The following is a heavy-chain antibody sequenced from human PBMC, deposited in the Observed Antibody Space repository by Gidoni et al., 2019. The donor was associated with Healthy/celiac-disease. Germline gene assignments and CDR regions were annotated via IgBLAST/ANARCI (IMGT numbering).Heavy chain of an antibody. CDR2: ISYDGSNK. V-gene: IGHV3-30*18. Sequence: QVQLVESGGGVVQPGRSLRLSCAASGFTFSSYGMHWVRQAPGKGLEWVAVISYDGSNKYYADSVKGRFTISRDNSKNTLYLQMNSLRAEDTAVYYCAKDQGHTRSYGSGSPKVNYMDVWGKGTTVTVSS. D-gene: IGHD3-10*01. J-gene: IGHJ6*03. CDR1: GFTFSSYG. CDR3: AKDQGHTRSYGSGSPKVNYMDV.